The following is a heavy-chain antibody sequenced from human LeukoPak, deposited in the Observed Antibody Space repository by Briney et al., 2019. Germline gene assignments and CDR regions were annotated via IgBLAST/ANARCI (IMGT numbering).Heavy chain of an antibody. CDR2: IYSGGST. D-gene: IGHD2-21*02. V-gene: IGHV3-66*01. CDR1: GFTVSSNY. J-gene: IGHJ5*02. CDR3: ARLVTASNWFDP. Sequence: GGSLRLSCAASGFTVSSNYMSWVRQAPGKGLEWVSVIYSGGSTYYADSVKGRFTISRDNSKNTLYLQMNSLRAEDTAVYYCARLVTASNWFDPWGQGTLVTVSS.